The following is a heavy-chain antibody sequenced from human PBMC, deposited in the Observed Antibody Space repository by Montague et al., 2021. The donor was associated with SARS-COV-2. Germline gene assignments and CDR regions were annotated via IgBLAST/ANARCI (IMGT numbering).Heavy chain of an antibody. CDR2: IDWDNDE. CDR1: GLSVTTSGMC. D-gene: IGHD3-16*01. CDR3: ARISPPSHLGGCPGWYFDV. Sequence: PALVKPTQTLTLTCTLSGLSVTTSGMCVGWIRQPPGKALEWLALIDWDNDEYYRPSLKTRLTISKDTSKNQVVLTMTNMDPADTATYYCARISPPSHLGGCPGWYFDVWGRGTLVTVSS. V-gene: IGHV2-70*01. J-gene: IGHJ2*01.